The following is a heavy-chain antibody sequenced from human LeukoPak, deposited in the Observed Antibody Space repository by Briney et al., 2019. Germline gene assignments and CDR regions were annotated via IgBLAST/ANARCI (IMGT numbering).Heavy chain of an antibody. CDR2: IYDIGST. CDR3: ARTKGLKQQLVPVSWFDP. D-gene: IGHD6-13*01. J-gene: IGHJ5*02. CDR1: GGSVSSYY. Sequence: SETLSLTCTVSGGSVSSYYWSWIRQPPGKGLEWIGYIYDIGSTKYNPSLKSRVTMSVDTSKNQFSLKLSSVTAADTAVYYCARTKGLKQQLVPVSWFDPWGQGTLVTVSS. V-gene: IGHV4-59*02.